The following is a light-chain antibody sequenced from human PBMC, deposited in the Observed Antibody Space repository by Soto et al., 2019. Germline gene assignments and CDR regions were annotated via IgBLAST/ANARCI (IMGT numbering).Light chain of an antibody. CDR1: QSVDGY. J-gene: IGKJ5*01. CDR3: QQYHKWPPIT. V-gene: IGKV3-15*01. Sequence: ETVMTQSPGTLSVSLGESATLSCRASQSVDGYLAWYQQKPGQAPRLLIYGASTRATGVTARFRGGGSGTEFTLTISSLQSEDSAVYYCQQYHKWPPITFGQGTRLEIK. CDR2: GAS.